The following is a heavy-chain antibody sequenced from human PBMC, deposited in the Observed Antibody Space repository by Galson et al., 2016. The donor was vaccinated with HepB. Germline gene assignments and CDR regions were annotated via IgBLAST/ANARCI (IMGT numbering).Heavy chain of an antibody. V-gene: IGHV3-30*18. CDR3: AKNDILTGYSAFDY. CDR1: GFTFSSYG. Sequence: FLRLSCAASGFTFSSYGMNWVRQAPGKGLEWVAVISYDGSKKYYADSAKGRFTISRDNSKNTLYLQMNSLRAEDTAVYYCAKNDILTGYSAFDYWGQGTLVTVSS. J-gene: IGHJ4*02. CDR2: ISYDGSKK. D-gene: IGHD3-9*01.